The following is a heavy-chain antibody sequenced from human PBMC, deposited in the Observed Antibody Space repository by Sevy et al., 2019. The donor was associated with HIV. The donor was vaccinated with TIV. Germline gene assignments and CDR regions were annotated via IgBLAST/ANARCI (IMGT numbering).Heavy chain of an antibody. J-gene: IGHJ5*02. D-gene: IGHD2-15*01. CDR2: ISSSSSYI. Sequence: GGSLRLSCAASGFTFSSYSMNWVRQAPGKGLEWVSSISSSSSYIYYADSVKGRFTISRDNAKNSLYLQMNSLRAEDTAVYYCAREGYPTYCSGGSCYWGHNWFDPWGQGTLVTVSS. CDR1: GFTFSSYS. V-gene: IGHV3-21*01. CDR3: AREGYPTYCSGGSCYWGHNWFDP.